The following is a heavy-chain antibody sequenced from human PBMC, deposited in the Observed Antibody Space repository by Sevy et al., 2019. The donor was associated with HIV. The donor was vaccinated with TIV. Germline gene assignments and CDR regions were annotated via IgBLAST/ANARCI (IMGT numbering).Heavy chain of an antibody. Sequence: GGSLRLSCAASGFTFSKYSMSWVRQPPGKGLEWVSTLSFGCGEINYADSVKGRFNMSRDNSKSSVYLQMNNLRPEDTAVYYCAREGCTKPHDYWGQGTLVTVSS. CDR1: GFTFSKYS. CDR3: AREGCTKPHDY. CDR2: LSFGCGEI. J-gene: IGHJ4*02. V-gene: IGHV3-23*01. D-gene: IGHD2-8*01.